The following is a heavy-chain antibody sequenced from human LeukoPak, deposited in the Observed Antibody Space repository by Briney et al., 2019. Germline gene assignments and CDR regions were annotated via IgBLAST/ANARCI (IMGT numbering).Heavy chain of an antibody. V-gene: IGHV4-34*01. CDR3: ARLACSGGSCYSYYYYYYMDV. D-gene: IGHD2-15*01. CDR1: GGSFSGYY. CDR2: INHSGST. J-gene: IGHJ6*03. Sequence: PSETLSLTCAVYGGSFSGYYWSWLRQPPGKGLEWIGEINHSGSTNYNPSLKSRVTISVDTSKNQFSLKLSSVTAADTAVYYCARLACSGGSCYSYYYYYYMDVWGKGTTVTISS.